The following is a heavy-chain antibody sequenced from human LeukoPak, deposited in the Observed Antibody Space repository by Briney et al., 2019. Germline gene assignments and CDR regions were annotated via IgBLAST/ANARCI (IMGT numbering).Heavy chain of an antibody. CDR3: ARAVYSSGPGYWFDP. J-gene: IGHJ5*02. Sequence: SETLSLTCTVSGGSISSYYWSWIRQPPGKGLEWIGYIYYSGRTNYNPSLKSRVTISVDTSKNQLSLKLSSVTAADTAVYYCARAVYSSGPGYWFDPWGQGTLVTVSS. D-gene: IGHD6-19*01. CDR1: GGSISSYY. CDR2: IYYSGRT. V-gene: IGHV4-59*01.